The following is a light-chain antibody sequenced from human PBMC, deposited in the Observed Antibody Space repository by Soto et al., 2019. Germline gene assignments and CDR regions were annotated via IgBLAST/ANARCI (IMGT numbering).Light chain of an antibody. CDR3: SSYAGSNSVV. CDR2: EVN. Sequence: QSALTQPPSASGSPGKSVTISCTGTSSDVGGYNYVSWYQQHPGKAPKLIIYEVNKRPSGVPARFSGSKSGNTASLTVSGLQAEDEADYYCSSYAGSNSVVFGGGTKLTVL. J-gene: IGLJ2*01. V-gene: IGLV2-8*01. CDR1: SSDVGGYNY.